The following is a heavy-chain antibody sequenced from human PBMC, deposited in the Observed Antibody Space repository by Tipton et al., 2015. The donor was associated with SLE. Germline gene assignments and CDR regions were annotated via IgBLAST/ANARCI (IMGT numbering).Heavy chain of an antibody. CDR3: VSTVSPFYGMDV. D-gene: IGHD4-11*01. CDR2: ISSAGNAI. J-gene: IGHJ6*02. Sequence: SLRLSCATSGFTFSNYEMNWVRQAPGKGLEWVSYISSAGNAIYYADSVRGRFTISRDNSKNTLYLQMNSLRAEDTAVYYCVSTVSPFYGMDVWGQGTTVTVSS. CDR1: GFTFSNYE. V-gene: IGHV3-48*03.